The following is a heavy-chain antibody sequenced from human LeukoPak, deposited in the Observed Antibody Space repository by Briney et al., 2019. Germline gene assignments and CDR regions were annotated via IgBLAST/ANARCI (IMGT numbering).Heavy chain of an antibody. CDR3: ARHSSVLNSFDP. CDR2: FDPGDSQT. CDR1: AYSFTNYW. Sequence: GESLKISCKGSAYSFTNYWISWVRQLPGKGLEWMGRFDPGDSQTNYSPSFQGHVTISADKSISTAYLQWSSLKASDTAMYYCARHSSVLNSFDPWGQGTPVTVSS. V-gene: IGHV5-10-1*01. D-gene: IGHD3-22*01. J-gene: IGHJ5*02.